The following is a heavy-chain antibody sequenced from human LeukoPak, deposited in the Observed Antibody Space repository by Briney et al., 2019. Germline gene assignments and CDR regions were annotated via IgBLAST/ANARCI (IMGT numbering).Heavy chain of an antibody. D-gene: IGHD3-22*01. CDR1: GFTFSSYS. CDR3: ARDGVYDSSGPDAFDI. J-gene: IGHJ3*02. V-gene: IGHV3-21*01. CDR2: ISSSSSYI. Sequence: GGSLRLSCAASGFTFSSYSMNWVRQAPGKGLEWVSSISSSSSYIYYADSVKGRFTISRDNAKNPLYLQMNSLRAVDTAVYYCARDGVYDSSGPDAFDIWGQGTMVTVSS.